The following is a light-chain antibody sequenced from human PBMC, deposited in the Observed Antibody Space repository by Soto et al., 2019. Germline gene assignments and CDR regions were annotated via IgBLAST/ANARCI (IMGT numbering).Light chain of an antibody. CDR2: DVS. Sequence: QSALTQPPSVSGSPGRSVTITCTGTSSDVGGYNYVSWYQQHPGKAPKLMIYDVSKRPSGVPDRFSGSKSGNTASLTVSGLQAEDEADYHCSSYAGNNTLIFGGGTKLTVL. V-gene: IGLV2-8*01. CDR3: SSYAGNNTLI. J-gene: IGLJ2*01. CDR1: SSDVGGYNY.